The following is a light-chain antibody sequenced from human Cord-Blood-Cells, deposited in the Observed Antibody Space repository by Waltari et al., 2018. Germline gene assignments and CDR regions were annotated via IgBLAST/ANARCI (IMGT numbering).Light chain of an antibody. V-gene: IGKV4-1*01. CDR3: QQYYSTPLT. Sequence: DIVLTQSPDSLAVSLGERATTTCKSSQSVLYSSNNKNYLAWYQQKPGQPPKLLSYWASTPESGVPDRFSGSGSGTDFTLTSSSLQAEDVAVYYCQQYYSTPLTFGGGTKVEIK. J-gene: IGKJ4*01. CDR1: QSVLYSSNNKNY. CDR2: WAS.